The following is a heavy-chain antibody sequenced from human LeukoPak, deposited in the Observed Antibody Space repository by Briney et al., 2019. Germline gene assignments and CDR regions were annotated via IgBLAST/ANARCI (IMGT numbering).Heavy chain of an antibody. J-gene: IGHJ3*02. CDR2: IYYSGST. D-gene: IGHD1-14*01. V-gene: IGHV4-30-4*01. Sequence: SETLSLTCTVSGGSISSGNYYWTWIRQPPGKGLEWIGYIYYSGSTYYNPSLKSRLTISIDTSKNQFSLKLSSVTAADTAVYYCATSEESNQGAFDIWGQGTMVTVSS. CDR3: ATSEESNQGAFDI. CDR1: GGSISSGNYY.